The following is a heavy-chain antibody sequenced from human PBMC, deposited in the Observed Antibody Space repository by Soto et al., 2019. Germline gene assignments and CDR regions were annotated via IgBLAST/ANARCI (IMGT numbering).Heavy chain of an antibody. V-gene: IGHV3-9*01. J-gene: IGHJ4*02. CDR2: ISWNSETI. Sequence: PGGSLRLSCVASGFTFSTYWMHWVRQAPGKGLEWVSGISWNSETIDYADSVKGRFTISRDNAKSSLFLQMNSLRPDDTALYYCAKDMKWGGMTTIHYFDSWGQGTLVTVSS. CDR3: AKDMKWGGMTTIHYFDS. CDR1: GFTFSTYW. D-gene: IGHD4-17*01.